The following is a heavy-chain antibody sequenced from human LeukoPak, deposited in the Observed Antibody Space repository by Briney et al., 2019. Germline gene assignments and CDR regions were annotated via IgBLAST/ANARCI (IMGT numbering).Heavy chain of an antibody. CDR3: ARGSRSGWYYFDY. Sequence: ASVKVSCKASGYTFTSYGISWVRQAPGQGLEWMGGIIPIFGTSNYAQKFQGRVTITADTSTSTAYMELSSLRSDDTAVYSCARGSRSGWYYFDYWGQGTLVTVSS. J-gene: IGHJ4*02. CDR2: IIPIFGTS. V-gene: IGHV1-69*06. D-gene: IGHD6-19*01. CDR1: GYTFTSYG.